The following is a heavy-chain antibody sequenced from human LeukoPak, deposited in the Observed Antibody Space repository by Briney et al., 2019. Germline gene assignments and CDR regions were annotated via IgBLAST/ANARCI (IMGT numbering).Heavy chain of an antibody. CDR1: GVSISSSSYY. D-gene: IGHD3-10*01. V-gene: IGHV4-61*02. J-gene: IGHJ4*02. CDR3: AREFPSPAYYYGSGSGTFDY. Sequence: PSQTLSLTCTVSGVSISSSSYYWSWIRQPAGKGLEWIGRIYTSGSTNYNPSLKSRVTISVDTSKNQFSLKLSSVTAADTAVYYCAREFPSPAYYYGSGSGTFDYWGQGTLVTVSS. CDR2: IYTSGST.